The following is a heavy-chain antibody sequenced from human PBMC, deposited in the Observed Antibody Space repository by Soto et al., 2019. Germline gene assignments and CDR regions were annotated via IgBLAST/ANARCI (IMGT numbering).Heavy chain of an antibody. CDR3: ARGYSSGPDY. V-gene: IGHV3-74*01. J-gene: IGHJ4*02. Sequence: HPGGSLRLSCAASGFTFSNHWMHWVRQAPGKGLVWVSRINSDGSTTTYADSVKGRFTISRDNAKNTLYLQLNSLGAEDTALYYCARGYSSGPDYWGPGTLVTVSS. CDR2: INSDGSTT. CDR1: GFTFSNHW. D-gene: IGHD6-19*01.